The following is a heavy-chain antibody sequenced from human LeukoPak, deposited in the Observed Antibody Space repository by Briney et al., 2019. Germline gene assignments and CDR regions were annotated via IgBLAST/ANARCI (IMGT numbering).Heavy chain of an antibody. D-gene: IGHD6-13*01. CDR2: ITTSGAGT. Sequence: PGGSLRLSCAASGFAFTNYDMSWIRQAPGKGREWVSSITTSGAGTYYPDFVKGRFTISRDNSKNTLYLQMNSLRAEDTAVFYCAIGQQPYLFDYWGQGTLVTVSS. J-gene: IGHJ4*02. V-gene: IGHV3-23*01. CDR1: GFAFTNYD. CDR3: AIGQQPYLFDY.